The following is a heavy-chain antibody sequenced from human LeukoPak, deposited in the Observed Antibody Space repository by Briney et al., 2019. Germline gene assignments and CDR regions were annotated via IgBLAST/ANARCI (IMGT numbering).Heavy chain of an antibody. CDR1: GYLFISYG. CDR3: ARGLGASDAFDI. D-gene: IGHD1-26*01. V-gene: IGHV1-18*01. J-gene: IGHJ3*02. Sequence: ASVKVSCKTSGYLFISYGINWVRQAPGQGLEWMGWISAYNGNTNYAQKLQGRVTMTTDTSTSTAYMELRSLRSDDTAVYYCARGLGASDAFDIWGQGTMVTVSS. CDR2: ISAYNGNT.